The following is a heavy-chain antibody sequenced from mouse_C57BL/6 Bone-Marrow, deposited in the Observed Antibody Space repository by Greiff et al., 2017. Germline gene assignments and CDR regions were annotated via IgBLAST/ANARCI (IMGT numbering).Heavy chain of an antibody. D-gene: IGHD2-5*01. CDR1: GYTFTSYW. Sequence: QVQLQQPGAELVMPGASVKLSCKASGYTFTSYWMHWVKQRPGQGLEWIGEIDPSDSYTNYNQKFKGKSKLTVDKSSSTAYMQLSSLTSEDSAVYYCARGGLYSNYVDYWGQGTTLTVSS. V-gene: IGHV1-69*01. CDR3: ARGGLYSNYVDY. CDR2: IDPSDSYT. J-gene: IGHJ2*01.